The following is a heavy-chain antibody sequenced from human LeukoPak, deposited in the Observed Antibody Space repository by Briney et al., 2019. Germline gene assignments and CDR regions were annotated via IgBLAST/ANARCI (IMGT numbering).Heavy chain of an antibody. D-gene: IGHD4-17*01. CDR1: GFTFSSYA. Sequence: GGSRRLSWAASGFTFSSYAMHWVRQAPGKGLEYVSAISSNGGSTYYANSVKGRFTISRDNSKNTLYLQMGSLRAEDMAVYYCAREANGPITTATREFDYWGQGTLVTVSS. CDR3: AREANGPITTATREFDY. J-gene: IGHJ4*02. CDR2: ISSNGGST. V-gene: IGHV3-64*01.